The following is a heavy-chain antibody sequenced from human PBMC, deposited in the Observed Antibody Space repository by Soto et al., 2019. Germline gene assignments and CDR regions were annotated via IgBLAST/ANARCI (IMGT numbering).Heavy chain of an antibody. Sequence: PGGSLRLSCVASGFTFSTSDMHWVRQAPGQGLEWVAVVSYDERNIYYADPVKGRFTISRDNSWNTLYLQLNSLRAEDTAVYYCAKLLAAAASWDAFDIWGQGTMVTVSS. D-gene: IGHD6-25*01. J-gene: IGHJ3*02. CDR2: VSYDERNI. V-gene: IGHV3-30*18. CDR3: AKLLAAAASWDAFDI. CDR1: GFTFSTSD.